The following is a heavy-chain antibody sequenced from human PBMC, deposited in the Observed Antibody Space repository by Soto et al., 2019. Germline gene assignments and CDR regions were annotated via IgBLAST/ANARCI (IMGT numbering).Heavy chain of an antibody. CDR2: IYYSGST. CDR1: GGSISSSSYY. Sequence: SETLSLTCTVSGGSISSSSYYWGWIRQPPGKGLEWIGSIYYSGSTYYNPSLKSRVTISVDTSKNQFSLKLSSVTAADTAVYYCARHDPPLCTNGVCLEWFDPWGQGTLVTVSS. CDR3: ARHDPPLCTNGVCLEWFDP. V-gene: IGHV4-39*01. D-gene: IGHD2-8*01. J-gene: IGHJ5*02.